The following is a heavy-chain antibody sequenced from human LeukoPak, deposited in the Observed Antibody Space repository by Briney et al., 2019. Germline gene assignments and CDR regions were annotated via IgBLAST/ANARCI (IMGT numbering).Heavy chain of an antibody. J-gene: IGHJ4*02. V-gene: IGHV3-23*01. CDR1: GFTFSSYA. CDR3: ASGRGYYDY. D-gene: IGHD3-22*01. Sequence: GGSLRLSCSASGFTFSSYAMHWVRQAPGKGLEWVSAISGSGGSTYYADSVKGRFTISRDNSKNTLYLQMNSLRADDTAIYYCASGRGYYDYWGQGTLVTVSS. CDR2: ISGSGGST.